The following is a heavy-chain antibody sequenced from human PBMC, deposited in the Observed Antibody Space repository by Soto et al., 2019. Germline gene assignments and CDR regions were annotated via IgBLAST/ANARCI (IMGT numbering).Heavy chain of an antibody. V-gene: IGHV1-8*01. CDR3: ASWAGYSK. CDR2: MRPNNGNT. J-gene: IGHJ4*02. CDR1: GYTFTNYD. Sequence: QVQLVQSGAEVKKPGASVKVSCKASGYTFTNYDINWVRQATGQGLEWMGWMRPNNGNTGYAQKFQGRVTMTRNTSINTAYMELSSRRSEDTAVYYCASWAGYSKWGQGTLVTVSS. D-gene: IGHD3-9*01.